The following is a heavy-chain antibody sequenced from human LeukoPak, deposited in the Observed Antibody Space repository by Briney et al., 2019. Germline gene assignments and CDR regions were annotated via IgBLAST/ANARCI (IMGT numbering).Heavy chain of an antibody. CDR2: IYPANSDT. CDR3: ARGRDPFDS. D-gene: IGHD2-21*02. CDR1: GFTFTTYW. J-gene: IGHJ4*02. Sequence: PGESLKISCRGAGFTFTTYWIGWVRQVPGKGLEWMGIIYPANSDTQYSPSFQGQVTISADKSINTAYLQWSSLKASDTAMYFCARGRDPFDSWGQGTLVTVSS. V-gene: IGHV5-51*01.